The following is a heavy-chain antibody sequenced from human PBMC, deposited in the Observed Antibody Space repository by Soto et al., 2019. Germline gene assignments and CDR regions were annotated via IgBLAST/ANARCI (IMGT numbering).Heavy chain of an antibody. CDR1: GFSFSSYA. Sequence: EVQLLESGGGLKQPGESLRLSCAASGFSFSSYAMSWVRQAPGKGLEWVSGIRDSGGNTYYADSVKGRFTISRDNAQSSLYLQMNSLRVEDTAVYYCARDPNYDFWSGYRNKEGTYGMDVWGQGTTVTVSS. CDR2: IRDSGGNT. CDR3: ARDPNYDFWSGYRNKEGTYGMDV. J-gene: IGHJ6*02. V-gene: IGHV3-23*01. D-gene: IGHD3-3*01.